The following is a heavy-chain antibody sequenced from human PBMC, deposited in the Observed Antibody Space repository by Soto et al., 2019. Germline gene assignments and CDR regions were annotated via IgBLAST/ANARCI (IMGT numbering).Heavy chain of an antibody. D-gene: IGHD6-13*01. Sequence: QVQLVESGGGVVQPGRSLRLSCAASGFTFSSYAMHWVRQAPGKGLEWVAVISYDGSNKYYADSVKGRFTISRDNSKNTLYLQMNSLRAEDTAVYYCARDRDIWRQIAAGVHWGQGTLVTVSS. V-gene: IGHV3-30-3*01. CDR1: GFTFSSYA. CDR2: ISYDGSNK. CDR3: ARDRDIWRQIAAGVH. J-gene: IGHJ4*02.